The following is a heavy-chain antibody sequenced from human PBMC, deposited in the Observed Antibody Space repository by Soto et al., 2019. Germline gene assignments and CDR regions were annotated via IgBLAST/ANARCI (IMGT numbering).Heavy chain of an antibody. Sequence: QLQLQESGSGLVKPSQTLSLTCAVSGGSISSGGYSWSWIRQPPGKGLEWIGYIYHSGSSYYNPSLKSRVTISVDRSKNQFSLKLSSVTAADTAVYYCARAGGLGAVATDYWGQGTLVTVSS. J-gene: IGHJ4*02. CDR3: ARAGGLGAVATDY. D-gene: IGHD6-19*01. CDR1: GGSISSGGYS. CDR2: IYHSGSS. V-gene: IGHV4-30-2*01.